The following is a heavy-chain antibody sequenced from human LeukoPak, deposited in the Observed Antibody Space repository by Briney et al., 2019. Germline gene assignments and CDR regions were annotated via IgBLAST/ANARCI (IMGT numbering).Heavy chain of an antibody. CDR1: GYTFTSYD. V-gene: IGHV1-8*01. CDR3: ARGAISSSWYPLWWYYYYMDV. CDR2: MNPNSGNT. J-gene: IGHJ6*03. Sequence: ASVKVSCKASGYTFTSYDINWVRQATGQGLEWMGWMNPNSGNTGYAQKFQGRVTMTRNTSISTAYMELSSLRSEDTAVYYCARGAISSSWYPLWWYYYYMDVWGKGTTVTVSS. D-gene: IGHD6-13*01.